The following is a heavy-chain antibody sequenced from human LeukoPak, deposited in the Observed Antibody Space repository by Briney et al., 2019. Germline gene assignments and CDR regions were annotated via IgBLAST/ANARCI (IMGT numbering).Heavy chain of an antibody. CDR3: ARDGYYYDSSVYSDY. Sequence: ASVKVSCKASGGTFSSYAISWVRQAPGQGLEWMGRIIPIFGIANYAQKFQGRVTITADKSTSTAYMELSSLRSEDTAVYYCARDGYYYDSSVYSDYWGQGTLVTVSS. J-gene: IGHJ4*02. CDR1: GGTFSSYA. CDR2: IIPIFGIA. D-gene: IGHD3-22*01. V-gene: IGHV1-69*04.